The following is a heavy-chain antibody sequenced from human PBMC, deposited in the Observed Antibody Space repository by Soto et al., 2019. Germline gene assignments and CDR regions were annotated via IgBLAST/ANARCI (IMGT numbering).Heavy chain of an antibody. D-gene: IGHD6-13*01. Sequence: SETLSLTCTVSGGSISSSSYYWGWIRQPPGKGLEWIGSIYYSGSTYYNPSLKSRVTISVDTSKNQFSLKLSSVTAADTAVYYCAVIAAAGTCFDYWGQGTLVTVSS. CDR1: GGSISSSSYY. J-gene: IGHJ4*02. V-gene: IGHV4-39*01. CDR2: IYYSGST. CDR3: AVIAAAGTCFDY.